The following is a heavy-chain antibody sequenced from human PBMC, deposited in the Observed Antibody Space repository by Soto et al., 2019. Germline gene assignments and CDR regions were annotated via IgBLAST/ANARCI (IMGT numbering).Heavy chain of an antibody. CDR3: ARDSGISTFGVNSMYYYGMDV. V-gene: IGHV1-18*01. CDR2: IRTDNGTT. J-gene: IGHJ6*02. CDR1: GYTFTNSG. Sequence: QVQLGQSGAEVKKPGASVKVSCKPSGYTFTNSGTSWVRQAHGQGLEWMGGIRTDNGTTHYAQHFQGRVSMTTVTSTSTDYMDLRTLRSDDRPAHYCARDSGISTFGVNSMYYYGMDVWGQGTTVTVSS. D-gene: IGHD3-3*01.